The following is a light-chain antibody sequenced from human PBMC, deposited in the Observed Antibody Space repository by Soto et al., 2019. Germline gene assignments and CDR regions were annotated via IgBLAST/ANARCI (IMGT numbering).Light chain of an antibody. CDR2: AAS. Sequence: EIVLTQSPGTLSLSPGERATLSCRASQSITSSSLAWYQHKPGQAPSLLIYAASSRATGIPDRFSGSGSGTDFTLTISRLEPEDFAVYYCQQYGTSPRTFGQGTKVE. CDR3: QQYGTSPRT. V-gene: IGKV3-20*01. CDR1: QSITSSS. J-gene: IGKJ1*01.